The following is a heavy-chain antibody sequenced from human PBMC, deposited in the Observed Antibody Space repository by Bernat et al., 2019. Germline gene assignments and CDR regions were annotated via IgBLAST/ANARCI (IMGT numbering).Heavy chain of an antibody. CDR1: GGSISSSSYY. CDR3: ARLVIVVVPWYFDL. J-gene: IGHJ2*01. D-gene: IGHD2-2*03. V-gene: IGHV4-39*01. Sequence: QMQLQESGPGLVKPSETLSLTCTVSGGSISSSSYYWGWIRQPPGKGLEWIGSIYYSGSTYYNPSLKSRVTISIDTSKNQFSLKLSSVTAADTAVYYCARLVIVVVPWYFDLWGRGTLVTVSS. CDR2: IYYSGST.